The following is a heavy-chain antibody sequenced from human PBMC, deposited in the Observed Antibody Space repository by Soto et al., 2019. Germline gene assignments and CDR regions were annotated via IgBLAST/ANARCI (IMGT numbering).Heavy chain of an antibody. CDR1: GSTFTTYG. CDR3: ARLYYEFLTGSYNVGADHAFDF. D-gene: IGHD3-9*01. Sequence: ASVKVSYKASGSTFTTYGLSWVRQAPGQGLEWMGWISPYNGHTTYAQKLQGRVTMTTDTSTSTAFMELRSLRSDDTAIYCCARLYYEFLTGSYNVGADHAFDFWGQGTMVTVSS. V-gene: IGHV1-18*01. CDR2: ISPYNGHT. J-gene: IGHJ3*01.